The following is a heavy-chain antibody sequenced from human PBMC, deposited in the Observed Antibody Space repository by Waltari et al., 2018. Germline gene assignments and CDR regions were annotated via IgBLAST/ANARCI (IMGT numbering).Heavy chain of an antibody. Sequence: QVQLQESGPGLVKPSGTLSLTCAVSGGSISSSNWWSWVRQPPGKGLEWIGEIYHSGSTNYNPSLKSRVTISVDKSKNQFSLKLSSVTAADTAVYYCARARYYYGSGSYSGVYYGMDVWGQGTTVTVSS. J-gene: IGHJ6*02. CDR1: GGSISSSNW. CDR3: ARARYYYGSGSYSGVYYGMDV. V-gene: IGHV4-4*02. CDR2: IYHSGST. D-gene: IGHD3-10*01.